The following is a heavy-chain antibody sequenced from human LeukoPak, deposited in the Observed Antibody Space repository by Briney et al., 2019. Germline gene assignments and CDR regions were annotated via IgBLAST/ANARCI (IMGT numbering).Heavy chain of an antibody. Sequence: SETLSLTCTVSGGSISSYYWSWIRQPAGKRLEWIGRIYTSGSTNYNPSLKSRVTMSVDTSKNQFSLKLSSVTAADTAVYYCARVQPLNYYYGMDVWGQGTTVTVSS. CDR2: IYTSGST. J-gene: IGHJ6*02. V-gene: IGHV4-4*07. CDR1: GGSISSYY. CDR3: ARVQPLNYYYGMDV. D-gene: IGHD5-18*01.